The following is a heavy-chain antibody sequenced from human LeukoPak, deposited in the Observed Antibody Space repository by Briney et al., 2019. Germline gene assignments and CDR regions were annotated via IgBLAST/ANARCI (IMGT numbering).Heavy chain of an antibody. CDR3: ARCILRGVDAFDL. CDR1: GGSINNYY. Sequence: SETLSLTCTVSGGSINNYYWSWIRQPAGKALEWIGHIYTTGSTNYNPSLKSRVTMSVDTSKSQFSLKLSSVTAADTAAYYCARCILRGVDAFDLWGQGTMVTVSS. CDR2: IYTTGST. D-gene: IGHD2-21*01. V-gene: IGHV4-4*07. J-gene: IGHJ3*01.